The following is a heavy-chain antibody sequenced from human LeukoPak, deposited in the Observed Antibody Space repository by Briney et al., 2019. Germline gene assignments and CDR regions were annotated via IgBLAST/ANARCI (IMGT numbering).Heavy chain of an antibody. J-gene: IGHJ4*02. Sequence: GGSLRLSCAASGFTFSSYAMSWVRQAPGKGLEWVSAISGSGGSTYYADSVKGRFTISRDNSKNTLYLQMNSLRAEDTAVYYCARDPQDNSSSWPYYFDYWGQGTLVTVSS. CDR3: ARDPQDNSSSWPYYFDY. CDR2: ISGSGGST. V-gene: IGHV3-23*01. D-gene: IGHD6-13*01. CDR1: GFTFSSYA.